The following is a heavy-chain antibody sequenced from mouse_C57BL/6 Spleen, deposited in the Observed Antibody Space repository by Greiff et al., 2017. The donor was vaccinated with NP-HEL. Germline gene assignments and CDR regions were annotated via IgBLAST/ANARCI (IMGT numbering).Heavy chain of an antibody. J-gene: IGHJ3*01. CDR2: INPNNGGT. D-gene: IGHD4-1*01. Sequence: EVQLQQSGPELVKPGASVKISCKASGYTFTDYYMNWVKQSHGKSLEWIGDINPNNGGTSYNQKFKGKATLTVDKSSSTAYMELRSLTSEDSAVYYCARSLTFAWFAYWGQGTLVTVSA. CDR3: ARSLTFAWFAY. V-gene: IGHV1-26*01. CDR1: GYTFTDYY.